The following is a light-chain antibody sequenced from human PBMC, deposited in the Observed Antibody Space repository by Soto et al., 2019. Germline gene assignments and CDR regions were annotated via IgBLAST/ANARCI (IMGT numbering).Light chain of an antibody. J-gene: IGKJ2*01. V-gene: IGKV3-20*01. CDR1: QTVSNND. Sequence: EIVLTQSPDTLSLSPGERATVSCRASQTVSNNDLAWYQQRPGQAPRLVLYGASTRPTGIPDRFSGSGSGREFTLTISRLEPEDFAVYYCHHYSRSPPYTFGQGNKLDIK. CDR3: HHYSRSPPYT. CDR2: GAS.